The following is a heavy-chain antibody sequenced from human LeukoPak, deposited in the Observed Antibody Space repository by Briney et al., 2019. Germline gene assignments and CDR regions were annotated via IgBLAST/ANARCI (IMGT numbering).Heavy chain of an antibody. J-gene: IGHJ4*02. CDR1: GFTLGTYA. Sequence: HPGGSLRLSCAASGFTLGTYAMTWVRQAPEKGLEWVSSISPSDGSTFYADSVKGRLTISRDTSKNTLYLQMNSLRADDTAVYYCARGRLSRDGFDYWGQGTLVTVSS. CDR2: ISPSDGST. CDR3: ARGRLSRDGFDY. D-gene: IGHD5-24*01. V-gene: IGHV3-23*01.